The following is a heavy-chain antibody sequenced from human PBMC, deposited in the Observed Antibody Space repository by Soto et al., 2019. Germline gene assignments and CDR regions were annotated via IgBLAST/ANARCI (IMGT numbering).Heavy chain of an antibody. V-gene: IGHV1-24*01. Sequence: ASVKVSCKVSGYTLTELSMHWVRQAPGKGLEWMGGFDPEDGETIYAQKFQGRVTMTEDTSTDTAYRELSSLRSEDTAVYYCATPRRGAARPYYYGMDVWGQGTTVTVSS. D-gene: IGHD6-6*01. CDR3: ATPRRGAARPYYYGMDV. CDR1: GYTLTELS. CDR2: FDPEDGET. J-gene: IGHJ6*02.